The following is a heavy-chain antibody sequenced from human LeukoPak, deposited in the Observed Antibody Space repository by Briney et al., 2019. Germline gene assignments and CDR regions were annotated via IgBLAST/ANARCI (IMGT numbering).Heavy chain of an antibody. J-gene: IGHJ4*02. D-gene: IGHD3-9*01. V-gene: IGHV4-59*08. CDR2: IYYSGST. Sequence: SETLSLTCTVSGGSISGYYWSWIRQPPGKGLEWIGYIYYSGSTNYNPSLKSRVTISVDTSKNQFSLKLSSVTAADTAVYYCARQEYFDWFLDYWGQGTLVTVSS. CDR3: ARQEYFDWFLDY. CDR1: GGSISGYY.